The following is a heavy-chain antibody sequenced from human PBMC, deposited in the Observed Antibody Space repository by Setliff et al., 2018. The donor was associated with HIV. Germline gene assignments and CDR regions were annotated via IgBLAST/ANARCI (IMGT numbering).Heavy chain of an antibody. Sequence: ASVKVSCKASGYTFTSYAMNWVRQAPGQGLEWMGRISTNTGNPTYAQGFTGRFVFSLDTSVSTAYLQISSLKAEDTAVYYYARKQSWSSGGEAFDIWGQGTMVTVSS. V-gene: IGHV7-4-1*02. CDR1: GYTFTSYA. D-gene: IGHD2-8*01. J-gene: IGHJ3*02. CDR3: ARKQSWSSGGEAFDI. CDR2: ISTNTGNP.